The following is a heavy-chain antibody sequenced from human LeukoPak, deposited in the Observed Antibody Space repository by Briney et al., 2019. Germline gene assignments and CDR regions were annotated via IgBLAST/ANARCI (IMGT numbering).Heavy chain of an antibody. CDR1: GGSISSGPYY. D-gene: IGHD3-22*01. CDR3: ARHVFHSSSSYYEFFDY. CDR2: IYYSGTT. J-gene: IGHJ4*02. Sequence: SETLSLTCTVSGGSISSGPYYWGWIRQPPGKGLDWIGSIYYSGTTYYNPSPKSRVTLSVDTSKNHFSLKLSSVTAADPAVYYCARHVFHSSSSYYEFFDYWGQGTLVTDPS. V-gene: IGHV4-39*01.